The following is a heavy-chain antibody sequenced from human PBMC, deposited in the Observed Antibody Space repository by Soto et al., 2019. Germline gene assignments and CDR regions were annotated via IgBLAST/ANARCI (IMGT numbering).Heavy chain of an antibody. Sequence: GSLRLSCAASGFTFSSYAMSWVRQAPGKGLEWVSAISGSGGSTYYADSVKGRFTISRDNSKNTLYLQMNSLRAEDTTVYYCAKDRLGMAYFDYWGQGTLVTVSS. CDR1: GFTFSSYA. D-gene: IGHD7-27*01. CDR2: ISGSGGST. J-gene: IGHJ4*02. V-gene: IGHV3-23*01. CDR3: AKDRLGMAYFDY.